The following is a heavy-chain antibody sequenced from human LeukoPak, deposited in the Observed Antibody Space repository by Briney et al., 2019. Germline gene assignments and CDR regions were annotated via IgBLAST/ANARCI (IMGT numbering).Heavy chain of an antibody. J-gene: IGHJ4*02. CDR2: IYHSGST. D-gene: IGHD5-24*01. CDR1: DYSISSGYY. V-gene: IGHV4-38-2*02. CDR3: ARDASTIRFDY. Sequence: PSETLSLTCTVYDYSISSGYYWGWIRQPPGKGLEWIGSIYHSGSTYYNPSLRSRVTISVDTSKNQFSLKLSSVTAADTAVYYCARDASTIRFDYWGQGTLVTVSS.